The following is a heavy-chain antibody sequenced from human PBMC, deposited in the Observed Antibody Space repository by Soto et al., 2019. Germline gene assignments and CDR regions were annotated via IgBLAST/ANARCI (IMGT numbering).Heavy chain of an antibody. CDR3: AKDHGYCSGGSCYSPTDYFDY. CDR1: GFTFSSYA. Sequence: GGSLRLSCAASGFTFSSYAMSWVRQAPGKGLEWVSAISGSGGSTYYADSVKGRFTISRDNSKNTLYLQMNSLRAEDTAVYYCAKDHGYCSGGSCYSPTDYFDYWGQGTLVTVSS. J-gene: IGHJ4*02. D-gene: IGHD2-15*01. V-gene: IGHV3-23*01. CDR2: ISGSGGST.